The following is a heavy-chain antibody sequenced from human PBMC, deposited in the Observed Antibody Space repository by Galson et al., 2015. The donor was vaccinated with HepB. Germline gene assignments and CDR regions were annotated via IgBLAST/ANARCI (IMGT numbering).Heavy chain of an antibody. CDR1: GFTFSSYW. D-gene: IGHD4-17*01. CDR3: ARGNYGDRYYYYYYGMDV. J-gene: IGHJ6*02. CDR2: INSDGSST. V-gene: IGHV3-74*01. Sequence: SLRLSCAASGFTFSSYWMHWVRQAPGKGLVWVSRINSDGSSTSYADSVKGRFTISRGNAKNTLYLQMNSLRAEDTAVYYCARGNYGDRYYYYYYGMDVWGQGTTVTVSS.